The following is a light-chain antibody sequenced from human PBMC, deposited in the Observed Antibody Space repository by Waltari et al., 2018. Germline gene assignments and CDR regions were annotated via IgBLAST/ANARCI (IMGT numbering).Light chain of an antibody. CDR2: DTS. CDR1: RAISGY. Sequence: NQLTQSPSSPSASVRARVTIPCRASRAISGYLAWYQQKPGKAPELLIYDTSTLQSGVPSRFSGSGSGTDFTLTISSLQPEDFATYYCQQLKNYPITFGQGTRLEIK. V-gene: IGKV1-9*01. CDR3: QQLKNYPIT. J-gene: IGKJ5*01.